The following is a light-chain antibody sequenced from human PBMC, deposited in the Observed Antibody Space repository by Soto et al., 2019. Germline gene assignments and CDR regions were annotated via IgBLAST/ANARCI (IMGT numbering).Light chain of an antibody. V-gene: IGKV1-5*03. CDR1: QTISSW. Sequence: IQRTQSPSTLSGSLGDSVTITCRASQTISSWLAWYQQKQGKAHKLLIYKASTLKSGVPSRFRGSGSGTELTLTISSLQPDAFETYYCQHYNSYSEAFAQGTKVDIK. J-gene: IGKJ1*01. CDR2: KAS. CDR3: QHYNSYSEA.